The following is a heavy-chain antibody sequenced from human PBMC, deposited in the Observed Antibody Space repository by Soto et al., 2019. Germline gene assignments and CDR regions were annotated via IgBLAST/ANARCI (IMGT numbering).Heavy chain of an antibody. CDR2: IYTSGST. D-gene: IGHD5-12*01. CDR3: ARERREKIHDGYDIDY. V-gene: IGHV4-4*07. CDR1: GGSISDYY. J-gene: IGHJ4*02. Sequence: QVQLQESGPGLVKPSETLSLTCTVSGGSISDYYWSWIRQPAGKGLEWIGRIYTSGSTDYNPSLTSRVTISIDTSKNQFSLKVTSMTAADTAVYYCARERREKIHDGYDIDYWGQGTLVTVSS.